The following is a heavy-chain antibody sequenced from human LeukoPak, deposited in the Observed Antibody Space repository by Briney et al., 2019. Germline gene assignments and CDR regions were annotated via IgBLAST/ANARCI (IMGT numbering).Heavy chain of an antibody. CDR3: AKDSLDSSSSEGLNY. CDR2: TRYDGSNK. V-gene: IGHV3-30*02. J-gene: IGHJ4*02. CDR1: GFTFSSYG. D-gene: IGHD6-6*01. Sequence: PGGSLRLSCAASGFTFSSYGMHWVRQAPGKGLEWVAFTRYDGSNKYYADSVKGRFTISRDNSKNTLYLQMNSLRAEDTAVYYCAKDSLDSSSSEGLNYWGQGTLVTVSS.